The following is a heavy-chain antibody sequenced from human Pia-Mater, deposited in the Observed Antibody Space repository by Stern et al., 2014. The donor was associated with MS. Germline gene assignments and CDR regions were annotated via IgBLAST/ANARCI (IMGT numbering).Heavy chain of an antibody. Sequence: LQLVQSGPEERQSGSSVKVSCKASGGTFNNYAYSWVRQAPGQGLEWMGGVIPMINTAEYGQKFQDRLTIIANEFKSSAYMELNNLKIDDTAVYFCARFGGSAVWGQGTTVIVSS. D-gene: IGHD4-23*01. V-gene: IGHV1-69*01. CDR2: VIPMINTA. CDR3: ARFGGSAV. J-gene: IGHJ6*02. CDR1: GGTFNNYA.